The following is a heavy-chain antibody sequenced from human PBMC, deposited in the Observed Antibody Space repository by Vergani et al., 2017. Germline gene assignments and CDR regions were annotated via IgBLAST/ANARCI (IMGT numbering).Heavy chain of an antibody. Sequence: EVQLVESGGGLVKPGGSLRLSCAASGFTFSNYTMHWVRQAPGKGLEWVSSISSSSGYTYYADSMKGRFTISRDNAKESLYLQMDSLRAEDTAVYYCASDLRAAAVGDPFYYWGQGTLVTVSS. CDR1: GFTFSNYT. D-gene: IGHD6-13*01. CDR2: ISSSSGYT. J-gene: IGHJ4*02. V-gene: IGHV3-21*01. CDR3: ASDLRAAAVGDPFYY.